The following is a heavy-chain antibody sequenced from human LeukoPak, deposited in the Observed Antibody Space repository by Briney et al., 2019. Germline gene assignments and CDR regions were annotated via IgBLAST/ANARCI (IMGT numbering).Heavy chain of an antibody. D-gene: IGHD1-26*01. CDR1: GFTFSTYW. V-gene: IGHV3-74*01. CDR2: INNDGSGT. CDR3: AGDRDGPGATVDY. J-gene: IGHJ4*02. Sequence: GGSLRLSCAASGFTFSTYWMLWVRQAPGKGLVWVSRINNDGSGTTYSESVKGRFTISRDNAKNTLYLQMNSLRAEDTGVYYCAGDRDGPGATVDYWGQGTLVTVSS.